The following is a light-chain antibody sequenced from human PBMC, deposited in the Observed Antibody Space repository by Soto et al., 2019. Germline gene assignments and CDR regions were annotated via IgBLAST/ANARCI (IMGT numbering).Light chain of an antibody. V-gene: IGLV4-69*01. CDR2: LNSDGSH. CDR3: QTWGTGILV. Sequence: QPVLTQSPSASASLGASVKLTCTLSSGHSSYAIAWHQQQPEKGPRYLMKLNSDGSHSKGDGIPDRFSGSSSGAERYLTISSIQSEDKADYYCQTWGTGILVFGGGTKLTVL. CDR1: SGHSSYA. J-gene: IGLJ2*01.